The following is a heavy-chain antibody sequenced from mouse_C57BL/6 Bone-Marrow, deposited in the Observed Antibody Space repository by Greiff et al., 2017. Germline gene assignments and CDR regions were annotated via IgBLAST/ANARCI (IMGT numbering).Heavy chain of an antibody. Sequence: EVQGVESGGGLVKPGGSLKLSCAASGFTFSSYAMSWVRQTPEKRLEWVATISDGGSYTYYPENVKGRFTISRDNAKNNLYLQMSHLKSEDTAMYYCARDDGYSWFAYWGQGTLVTVSA. CDR3: ARDDGYSWFAY. J-gene: IGHJ3*01. CDR2: ISDGGSYT. D-gene: IGHD2-3*01. V-gene: IGHV5-4*01. CDR1: GFTFSSYA.